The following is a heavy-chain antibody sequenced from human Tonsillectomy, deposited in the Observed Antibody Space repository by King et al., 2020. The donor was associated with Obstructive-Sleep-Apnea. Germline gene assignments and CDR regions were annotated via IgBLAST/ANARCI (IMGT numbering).Heavy chain of an antibody. CDR1: GFTFSSYS. J-gene: IGHJ4*02. D-gene: IGHD3-16*01. Sequence: VQLVESGGGLVKPGGSLRLSCAASGFTFSSYSMNWVRQAPGKGLEWVSSISSSSSYIYYADSVKGRFTISRDNAKNSLYLQMNSLRAEDTAVVYCARVGDTGTDFDYWGQGTLVTVSS. V-gene: IGHV3-21*01. CDR3: ARVGDTGTDFDY. CDR2: ISSSSSYI.